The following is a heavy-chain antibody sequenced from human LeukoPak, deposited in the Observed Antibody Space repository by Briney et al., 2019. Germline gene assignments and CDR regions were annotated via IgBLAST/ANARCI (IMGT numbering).Heavy chain of an antibody. CDR3: AREDQAVFDY. V-gene: IGHV3-21*01. CDR1: GFTFSSYS. D-gene: IGHD6-19*01. Sequence: KAGGSLRLSCAASGFTFSSYSMNWVRQAPGKGLEWVSSISSSSSYIYYADSVKGRFTISRDNAKNSLYLQMNSLRAEDTAVYYCAREDQAVFDYWGQGTLVTVSS. CDR2: ISSSSSYI. J-gene: IGHJ4*02.